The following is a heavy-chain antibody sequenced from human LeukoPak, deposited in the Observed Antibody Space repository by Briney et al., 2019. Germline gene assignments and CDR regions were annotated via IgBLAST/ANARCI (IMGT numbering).Heavy chain of an antibody. D-gene: IGHD6-19*01. Sequence: PGGSLRLSCAASGFTFDDYAMPWVRQAPGKGLEWVSGISWNSGSIGYADSVKGRFTISRDNAKNSLYLQMNSLRAEDTALYYCACPLAVAGDAFDIWGQGTMVTVSS. J-gene: IGHJ3*02. CDR3: ACPLAVAGDAFDI. V-gene: IGHV3-9*01. CDR1: GFTFDDYA. CDR2: ISWNSGSI.